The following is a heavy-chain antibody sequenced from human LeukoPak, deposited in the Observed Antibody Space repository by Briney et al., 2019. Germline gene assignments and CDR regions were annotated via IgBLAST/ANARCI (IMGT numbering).Heavy chain of an antibody. CDR3: ARHVGSYGGNSPFNYYYGMDV. D-gene: IGHD4-23*01. J-gene: IGHJ6*02. Sequence: SETLSLTCTVSGGSISSYYWSWIRQPPGKGLEWIGYIYYSGSTNYNPSLKSRVTISVDTSKNQFSLKLSSVTAADTAVYYCARHVGSYGGNSPFNYYYGMDVWGQGTTVTVSS. V-gene: IGHV4-59*08. CDR2: IYYSGST. CDR1: GGSISSYY.